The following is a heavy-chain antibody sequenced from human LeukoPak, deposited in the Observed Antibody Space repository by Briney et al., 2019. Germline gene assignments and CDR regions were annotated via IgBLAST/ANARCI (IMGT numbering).Heavy chain of an antibody. CDR2: IYSGGYT. J-gene: IGHJ4*02. CDR1: GFTVSTSY. V-gene: IGHV3-66*01. D-gene: IGHD3-10*01. CDR3: ARGGGYYTLTSFDY. Sequence: PGGSLRLSCAASGFTVSTSYMSWVRQAPGKGLEWVSVIYSGGYTYYADSVKGRFTISRDNSKNTLYLQMNSLRAEDTAVYYCARGGGYYTLTSFDYWAREPWSPSPQ.